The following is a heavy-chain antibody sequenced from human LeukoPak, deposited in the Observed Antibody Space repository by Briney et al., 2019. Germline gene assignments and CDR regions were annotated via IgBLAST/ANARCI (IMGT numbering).Heavy chain of an antibody. CDR2: INHSGST. Sequence: SETLSPTCAVYGGSFSGYYWSWIRQPPGKGLEWIGEINHSGSTNYNPSLKSRVTISVDTSKNQFSLKLSSVTAADTAVYYCARGRNGLRHYFDYWGQGTLVTVSS. CDR3: ARGRNGLRHYFDY. CDR1: GGSFSGYY. J-gene: IGHJ4*02. V-gene: IGHV4-34*01. D-gene: IGHD3/OR15-3a*01.